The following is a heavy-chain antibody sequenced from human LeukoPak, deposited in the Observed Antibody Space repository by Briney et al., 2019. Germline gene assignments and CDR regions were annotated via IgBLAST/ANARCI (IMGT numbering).Heavy chain of an antibody. J-gene: IGHJ4*02. CDR2: ISSRSSYI. CDR1: GFTFSSYS. V-gene: IGHV3-21*01. CDR3: ARDGLTAIDY. Sequence: GGSLRLSCAASGFTFSSYSMNWVRQVPGKGLEWVSSISSRSSYIYYADSVKGRFTISRDNAKNSLYLQMNSLRAEDTAVYYCARDGLTAIDYWGQGTLVTVSS. D-gene: IGHD1-20*01.